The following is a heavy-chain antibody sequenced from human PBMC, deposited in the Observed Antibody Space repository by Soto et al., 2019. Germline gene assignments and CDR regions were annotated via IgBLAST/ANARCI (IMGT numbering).Heavy chain of an antibody. D-gene: IGHD4-17*01. CDR3: ARVGLRYDYYYYGMEV. CDR1: GYTFTGYY. CDR2: INPNSGGT. J-gene: IGHJ6*01. Sequence: ASVKVSGKASGYTFTGYYMHWVRQAPGQGLEWMGWINPNSGGTNYAQKFQGRVTMTRDTYISTAYMELSRLRSDDTAVYYCARVGLRYDYYYYGMEVWGQGTTVNVSS. V-gene: IGHV1-2*02.